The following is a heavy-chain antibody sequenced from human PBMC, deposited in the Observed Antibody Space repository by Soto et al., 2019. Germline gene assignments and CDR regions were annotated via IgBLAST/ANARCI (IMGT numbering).Heavy chain of an antibody. D-gene: IGHD3-22*01. J-gene: IGHJ4*02. V-gene: IGHV3-23*01. CDR3: ATTYDSSGYDY. Sequence: GGSLRLSCAASGFTFSGYAMNWVRQAPGKGLEWVSALSGTGISTYYADTVKGRFAISRDNSRNTLHLQMSSLRAEDTAVYYCATTYDSSGYDYWGQGTLVTVSS. CDR2: LSGTGIST. CDR1: GFTFSGYA.